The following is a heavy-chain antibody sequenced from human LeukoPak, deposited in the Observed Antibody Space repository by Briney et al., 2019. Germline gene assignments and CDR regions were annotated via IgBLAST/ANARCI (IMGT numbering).Heavy chain of an antibody. J-gene: IGHJ4*02. CDR2: IYYSGRT. Sequence: SETLSLTCTVSGFSISSSNYYWGWIRQPPGEVLEWIGSIYYSGRTYYNPSLKSRVTISVDTSRNQFSLKLSSVTAADTAVFYCARPGLGESEYWGQGTLVTVSS. CDR3: ARPGLGESEY. V-gene: IGHV4-39*01. D-gene: IGHD3-10*01. CDR1: GFSISSSNYY.